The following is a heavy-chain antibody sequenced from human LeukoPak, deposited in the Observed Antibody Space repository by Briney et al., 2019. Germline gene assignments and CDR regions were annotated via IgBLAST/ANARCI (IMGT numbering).Heavy chain of an antibody. CDR2: ISGYNGNT. J-gene: IGHJ1*01. D-gene: IGHD3-10*01. CDR1: GYSFSSYG. V-gene: IGHV1-18*01. Sequence: ASVKVSCKTSGYSFSSYGISWVRQTPGQGLKWMGWISGYNGNTYYSQKFQGRVTMTIDTPTGTAYMEVRSLRSDDTGMYYCARASGSAGYQPPEFFQHWGQGTLVTVSS. CDR3: ARASGSAGYQPPEFFQH.